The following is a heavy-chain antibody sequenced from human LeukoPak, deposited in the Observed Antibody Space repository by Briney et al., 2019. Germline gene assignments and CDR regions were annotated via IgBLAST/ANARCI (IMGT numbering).Heavy chain of an antibody. CDR2: MYYNRCP. V-gene: IGHV4-59*02. CDR3: ARGLDYGDSVDY. CDR1: GDSVNNYY. J-gene: IGHJ4*02. Sequence: SETLSLTCSVSGDSVNNYYWRWIRQPPGKGLESLAYMYYNRCPEYNPSLKSRLTMSVDWSKNQVSLSLRSVTAADTAVYYCARGLDYGDSVDYWGQGTLVTVSS. D-gene: IGHD4-17*01.